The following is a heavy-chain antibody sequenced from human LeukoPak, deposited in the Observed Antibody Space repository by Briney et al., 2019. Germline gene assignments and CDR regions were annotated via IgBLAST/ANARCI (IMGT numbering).Heavy chain of an antibody. CDR1: GGSISTYY. CDR3: ARENSNSWYLDY. CDR2: IHNSGST. D-gene: IGHD6-13*01. Sequence: SETLSLTCTVSGGSISTYYWSWIRQPPGKGLEWIGYIHNSGSTNYNLSLKSRVTISVDTSKNQFSLKLSSVTAADTAVYYCARENSNSWYLDYWGQGTLVTVSS. J-gene: IGHJ4*02. V-gene: IGHV4-59*01.